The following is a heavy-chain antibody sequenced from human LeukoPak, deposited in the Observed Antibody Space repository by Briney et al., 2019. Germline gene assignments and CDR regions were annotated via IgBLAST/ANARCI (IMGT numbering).Heavy chain of an antibody. D-gene: IGHD2-15*01. Sequence: GGSLRLSCAASGFTFTTYWMSWMRQAPGKGLQWVANIKHDGSEQYYVDSVKGRFTISRDNAKNTLYVQLNSLRAEDTAVYYCAKPHTPYCSGATCYLFDFWGQGTLVTVSS. J-gene: IGHJ4*02. V-gene: IGHV3-7*03. CDR3: AKPHTPYCSGATCYLFDF. CDR1: GFTFTTYW. CDR2: IKHDGSEQ.